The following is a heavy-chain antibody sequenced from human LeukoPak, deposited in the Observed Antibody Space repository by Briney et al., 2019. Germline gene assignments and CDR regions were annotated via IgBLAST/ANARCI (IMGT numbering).Heavy chain of an antibody. J-gene: IGHJ4*02. CDR1: GFTFSSYW. CDR3: ARSNLYSSSSGDY. CDR2: INNDGTST. D-gene: IGHD6-6*01. Sequence: GGSLRLSCAASGFTFSSYWMSWVRQAPGKGLVWVSRINNDGTSTYYADSVKGRFTISRDNAKNTLYLQMNSLRAEDTAVYYCARSNLYSSSSGDYWGQGTLSPSPQ. V-gene: IGHV3-74*01.